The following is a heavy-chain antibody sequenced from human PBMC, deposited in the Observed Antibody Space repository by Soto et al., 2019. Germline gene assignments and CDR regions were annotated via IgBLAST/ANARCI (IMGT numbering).Heavy chain of an antibody. Sequence: ASETLSLTCTVSGGSISNYYWIWIRQPPGKGLDWIGYVHYSGRATYNPSFKSRVSISVDTSKNQFSVNMSSVTAADTAVYYCARISNDYGGNGAFDYWGQGTLVTVPQ. CDR2: VHYSGRA. J-gene: IGHJ4*02. V-gene: IGHV4-59*01. CDR1: GGSISNYY. CDR3: ARISNDYGGNGAFDY. D-gene: IGHD4-17*01.